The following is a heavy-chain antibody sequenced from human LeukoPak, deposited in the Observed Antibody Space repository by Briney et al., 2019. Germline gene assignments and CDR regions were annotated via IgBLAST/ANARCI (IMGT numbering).Heavy chain of an antibody. CDR1: GGSISSFY. CDR2: IYHSGSA. J-gene: IGHJ4*02. CDR3: ARQPVEMSTIAAIDY. V-gene: IGHV4-59*01. Sequence: PSETLSLTCTVSGGSISSFYWSWSRQPPGKGLEWIGYIYHSGSAKYNPSLKSRVTISVDTSKNQFSLKLSSVNAADTAVYYCARQPVEMSTIAAIDYWGQGTLVTVSS. D-gene: IGHD5-24*01.